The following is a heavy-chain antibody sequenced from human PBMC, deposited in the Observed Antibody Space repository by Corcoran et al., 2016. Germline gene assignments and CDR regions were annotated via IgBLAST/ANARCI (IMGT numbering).Heavy chain of an antibody. J-gene: IGHJ3*02. V-gene: IGHV6-1*01. CDR2: TYYRSKWYN. D-gene: IGHD3-3*01. CDR1: GDSVSSNSAA. Sequence: QVQLQQSGPGLVKPSQTLSLTCAISGDSVSSNSAAWNWIRQSPSRGLEWLGRTYYRSKWYNAYAGSVKSRITINPDTSKNQFSLQLNSVTPEDTAVYYWARGGFLEGSTRDACDIWGQGTMVTVSS. CDR3: ARGGFLEGSTRDACDI.